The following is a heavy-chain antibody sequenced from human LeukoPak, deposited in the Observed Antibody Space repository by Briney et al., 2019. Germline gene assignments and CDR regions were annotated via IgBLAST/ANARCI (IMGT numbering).Heavy chain of an antibody. V-gene: IGHV1-2*07. Sequence: ASVKVSCKASGYTFTDHYMHWVRQAPGQGLEWMGWINPNSDGINNYAHKFQGRVTMTRDMSTNTVYMELSSLRSEDTAVYYCARGHGSGYTNWFDPWGQGTLVTVSS. CDR2: INPNSDGI. CDR3: ARGHGSGYTNWFDP. D-gene: IGHD3-10*01. CDR1: GYTFTDHY. J-gene: IGHJ5*02.